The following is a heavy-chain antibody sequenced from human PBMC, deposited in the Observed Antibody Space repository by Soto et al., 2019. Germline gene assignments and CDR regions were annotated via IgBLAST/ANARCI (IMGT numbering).Heavy chain of an antibody. CDR3: ARAAYSSSWYSHYYYYGMDV. Sequence: QVQLQESGPGLVKPSETLSLTCTVPGGSISSYYWSWIRQPPGKGLEWIGYIYYSGSTNYNPSLKSRVTISVDTSKNQFSLKLSSVTAADTAVYYCARAAYSSSWYSHYYYYGMDVWGQGTTVTVSS. CDR1: GGSISSYY. CDR2: IYYSGST. J-gene: IGHJ6*02. V-gene: IGHV4-59*01. D-gene: IGHD6-13*01.